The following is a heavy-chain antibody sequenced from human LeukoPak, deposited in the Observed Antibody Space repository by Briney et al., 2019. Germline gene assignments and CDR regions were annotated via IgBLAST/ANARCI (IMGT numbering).Heavy chain of an antibody. V-gene: IGHV1-46*01. CDR2: INPTGGST. Sequence: ASVKVSCTASGYTFPSYFMHWVRQAPGQGLEWMGIINPTGGSTTYAQKFQGRVTMTRDTSTSTVYMELSSMRSDDTAVYYCARTAARRFDYWGQGTLVTVSS. J-gene: IGHJ4*02. CDR1: GYTFPSYF. D-gene: IGHD6-6*01. CDR3: ARTAARRFDY.